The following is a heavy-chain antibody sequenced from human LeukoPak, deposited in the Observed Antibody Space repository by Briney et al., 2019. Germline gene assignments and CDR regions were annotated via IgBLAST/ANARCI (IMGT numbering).Heavy chain of an antibody. CDR1: GFTFSSYA. V-gene: IGHV3-30-3*01. Sequence: GGSLRLSCAASGFTFSSYAMHWVRQAPGKGLEWVAVISYDGSNKYYADSVKGRFTISRDNSKNTLYLQMNSPRAEDTAVYYCARVSSRLAAAGTYFDYWGQGTLVTVSS. D-gene: IGHD6-13*01. CDR3: ARVSSRLAAAGTYFDY. J-gene: IGHJ4*02. CDR2: ISYDGSNK.